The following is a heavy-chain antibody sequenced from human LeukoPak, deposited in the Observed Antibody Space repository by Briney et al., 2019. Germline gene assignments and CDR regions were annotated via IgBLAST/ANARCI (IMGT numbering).Heavy chain of an antibody. J-gene: IGHJ4*02. D-gene: IGHD3-9*01. V-gene: IGHV3-30*14. Sequence: PGRSLRLSCAASGFTFSSYAMHWVRQAPGKGLDWVAVIPYDGSRKYYADSVQGRFTISRDNSKNTLYFQMNSLRAEDTAVYYCAREDILTGFDYWGQGTLVTVSS. CDR2: IPYDGSRK. CDR3: AREDILTGFDY. CDR1: GFTFSSYA.